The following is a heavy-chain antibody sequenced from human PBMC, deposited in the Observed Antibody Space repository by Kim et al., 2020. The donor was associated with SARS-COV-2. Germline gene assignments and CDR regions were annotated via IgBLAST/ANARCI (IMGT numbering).Heavy chain of an antibody. Sequence: ASVKVSCKASGYTFTGYYMHWVRQAPGQGLEWMGWINPNSGDTNYAQKFQGRVTMTRDTYIRTPYMDLSRLRSDDTAGYYCARQSNYYYGSRTGLGMDGW. J-gene: IGHJ6*01. V-gene: IGHV1-2*02. D-gene: IGHD3-10*01. CDR2: INPNSGDT. CDR3: ARQSNYYYGSRTGLGMDG. CDR1: GYTFTGYY.